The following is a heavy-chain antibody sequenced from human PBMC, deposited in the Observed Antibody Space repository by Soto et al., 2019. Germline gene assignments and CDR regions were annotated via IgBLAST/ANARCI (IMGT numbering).Heavy chain of an antibody. CDR2: IYYSGSN. V-gene: IGHV4-31*03. CDR1: GGSVSSSGHY. Sequence: QVQLQESGPGLVRPSQTLSLTCSVSGGSVSSSGHYWSWIRQHPGKGLEWIGYIYYSGSNYYNPSLESRLTISLDTSKNEFSLKLSSVTAADTAVYYCAREEGGTRGYYYIDVWGKGTTVTVSS. CDR3: AREEGGTRGYYYIDV. D-gene: IGHD1-1*01. J-gene: IGHJ6*03.